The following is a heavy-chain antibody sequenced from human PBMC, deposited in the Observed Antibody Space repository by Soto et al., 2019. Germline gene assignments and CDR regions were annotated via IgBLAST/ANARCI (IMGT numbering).Heavy chain of an antibody. CDR1: GGSISSYY. V-gene: IGHV4-59*08. Sequence: PSETLSLTCTVSGGSISSYYWSWIRQPPGKGLEWIGYIYYSGSTNYNPSLKSRVTISVDTSKNQFSLKLSSVTAADTAVYYCARSLGNHNSFDPWGQGTLVTVSS. D-gene: IGHD1-1*01. J-gene: IGHJ5*02. CDR3: ARSLGNHNSFDP. CDR2: IYYSGST.